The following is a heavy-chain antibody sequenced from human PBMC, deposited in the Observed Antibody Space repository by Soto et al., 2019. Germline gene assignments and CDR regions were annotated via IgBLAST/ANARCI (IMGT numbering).Heavy chain of an antibody. V-gene: IGHV1-69*13. CDR3: AMYYYDSSGYYSGFDY. CDR2: IIPIFGTA. J-gene: IGHJ4*02. Sequence: RASVKVSCKASGGTFSSYAISWVRQATGQGLEWMGGIIPIFGTANYAQKFQGRVTITADESTSTAYMELSSLRSEDTAVYYCAMYYYDSSGYYSGFDYWGQGTLVTVSS. D-gene: IGHD3-22*01. CDR1: GGTFSSYA.